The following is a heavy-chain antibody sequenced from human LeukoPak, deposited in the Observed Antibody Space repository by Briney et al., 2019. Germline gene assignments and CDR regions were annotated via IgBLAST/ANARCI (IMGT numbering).Heavy chain of an antibody. CDR3: VREVRSQFDY. J-gene: IGHJ4*02. Sequence: ASVKVSCKVSGYTLTELSMHWVRQAPGQGLEWMGIINTGDTTTVYAQRFQGRVTVTRDTSTSTVYMELSSLRSEDTAVYYCVREVRSQFDYWGQGTLVTVSS. D-gene: IGHD6-13*01. CDR1: GYTLTELS. V-gene: IGHV1-46*01. CDR2: INTGDTTT.